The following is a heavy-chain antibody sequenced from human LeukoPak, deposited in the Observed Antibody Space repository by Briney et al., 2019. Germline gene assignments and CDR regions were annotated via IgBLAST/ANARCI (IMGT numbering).Heavy chain of an antibody. V-gene: IGHV3-30*02. CDR3: AKVRWDNSGWYYLDS. CDR1: GFTFTSYG. J-gene: IGHJ4*02. Sequence: GGSLRLSCAASGFTFTSYGMHWVRQGPGKGLEWVAFIRYDASNRHYADSVKGRFTISRDNSKNIVYLQMNSLRAEDTAVYYCAKVRWDNSGWYYLDSWGQGTLVTVSS. D-gene: IGHD6-19*01. CDR2: IRYDASNR.